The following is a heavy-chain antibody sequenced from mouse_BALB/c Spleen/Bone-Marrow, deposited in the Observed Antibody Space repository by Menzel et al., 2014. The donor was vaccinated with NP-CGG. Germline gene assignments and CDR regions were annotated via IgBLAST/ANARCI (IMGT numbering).Heavy chain of an antibody. CDR3: ARDGGNRAWFAY. CDR1: GFSLTGYG. Sequence: QVQLQQPGPGLVAPSQSLSIPCTVSGFSLTGYGVNWVRQPPGKGLEWLGMIWGDGSTDYNSALKSRLSISKDNSKSQVFLKMNSLQTDDTARYYCARDGGNRAWFAYWGQGTLVTVSA. J-gene: IGHJ3*01. D-gene: IGHD2-1*01. CDR2: IWGDGST. V-gene: IGHV2-6-7*01.